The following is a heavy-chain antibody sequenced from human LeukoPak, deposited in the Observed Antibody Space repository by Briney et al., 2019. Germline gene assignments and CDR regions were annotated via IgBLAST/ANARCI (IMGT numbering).Heavy chain of an antibody. CDR1: GYTFTHYY. CDR3: ANSGYCGSTTRYTLDH. V-gene: IGHV1-69-2*01. CDR2: VDPEDGET. Sequence: GATVKISCKASGYTFTHYYVHWVQQAPGRGLEWMGRVDPEDGETVYTERFQGRVTITADTSRDTAYMELTGLTSEDTAVYYCANSGYCGSTTRYTLDHWGQGTLVTVSS. D-gene: IGHD2-2*02. J-gene: IGHJ5*02.